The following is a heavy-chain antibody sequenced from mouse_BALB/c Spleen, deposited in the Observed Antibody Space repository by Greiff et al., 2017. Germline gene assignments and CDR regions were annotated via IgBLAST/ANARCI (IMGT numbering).Heavy chain of an antibody. J-gene: IGHJ4*01. D-gene: IGHD4-1*01. CDR3: ARLGGAMDY. CDR2: INPSNGGT. V-gene: IGHV1S81*02. CDR1: GYTFTSYY. Sequence: VQLQQSGAELVKPGASVKLSCKASGYTFTSYYMYWVKQRPGQGLEWIGEINPSNGGTNFNEKFKSKATLTVDKSSSTAYMQLSSLTSEDSAVYYCARLGGAMDYWGQGTSVTVSS.